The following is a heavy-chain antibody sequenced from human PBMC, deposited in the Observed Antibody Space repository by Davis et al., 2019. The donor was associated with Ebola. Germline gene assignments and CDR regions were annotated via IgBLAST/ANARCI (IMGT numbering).Heavy chain of an antibody. CDR2: ISYDGSNK. CDR3: AGLGASSGWYLP. D-gene: IGHD6-19*01. J-gene: IGHJ5*02. Sequence: PGGSLRLSCLPSGLTPSSHGMHCVRQAPGKGLVWVAVISYDGSNKYYADSVKGRFTISRDNSKKTLYLQMNSLRAEDTAVYYCAGLGASSGWYLPWGQGTLVTVSS. V-gene: IGHV3-30*03. CDR1: GLTPSSHG.